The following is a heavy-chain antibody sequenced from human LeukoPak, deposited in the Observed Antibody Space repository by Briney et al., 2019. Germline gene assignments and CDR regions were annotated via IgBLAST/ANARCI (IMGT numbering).Heavy chain of an antibody. CDR1: GFTFDDYA. V-gene: IGHV3-9*01. CDR3: ARVQLGPMLFDI. Sequence: GGSLRLSCAASGFTFDDYAMHWVRQAPGKGLEWVSGISWNSGSIGYADSVKGRFTISRDNAKNSLYLQMNSLRAEDTAVYYCARVQLGPMLFDIWGQGTMVTVSS. J-gene: IGHJ3*02. CDR2: ISWNSGSI. D-gene: IGHD2-8*01.